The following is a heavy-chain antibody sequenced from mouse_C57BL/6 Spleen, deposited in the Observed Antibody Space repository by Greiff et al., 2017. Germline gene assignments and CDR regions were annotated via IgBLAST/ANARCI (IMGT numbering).Heavy chain of an antibody. CDR2: ISSGGSYT. CDR1: GFTFSSYG. CDR3: ARQYGNWYYFDY. Sequence: EVMLVESGGDLVKPGGSLKLSCAASGFTFSSYGMSWVRQTPDKRLEWVATISSGGSYTYYPDSVKGRFTISRDNAKNTLYLQMSSLKSEDTAMYYCARQYGNWYYFDYWGQGTTLTVSS. V-gene: IGHV5-6*02. D-gene: IGHD2-1*01. J-gene: IGHJ2*01.